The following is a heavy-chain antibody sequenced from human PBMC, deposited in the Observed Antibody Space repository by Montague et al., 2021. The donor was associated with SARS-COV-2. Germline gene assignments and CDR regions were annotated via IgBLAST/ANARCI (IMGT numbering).Heavy chain of an antibody. Sequence: SETLSLTCTVSGGSINGYCWSWLRRSPGKGLEWIAYIYDGGAVNYNPSLGSRVTISTDTSKNQLSLKVNSVTAADTAVYYCVRDHTYGGPRGAYDIWGQGTVVTVSS. CDR3: VRDHTYGGPRGAYDI. D-gene: IGHD4-23*01. CDR1: GGSINGYC. J-gene: IGHJ3*02. CDR2: IYDGGAV. V-gene: IGHV4-59*01.